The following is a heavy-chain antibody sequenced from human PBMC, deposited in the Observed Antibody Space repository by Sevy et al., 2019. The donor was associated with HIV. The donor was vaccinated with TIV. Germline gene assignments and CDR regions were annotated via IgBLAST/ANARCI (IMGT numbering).Heavy chain of an antibody. CDR3: ARGENWNYAEY. Sequence: GGSLRLSCAASGLTFNSYSINWVRQAPGKGLEWVSYISGLSNYIYYADSLKGRFTISRDNAKDSVYLQMNSLRVEDTAVYYCARGENWNYAEYWGQGILVTVSS. CDR1: GLTFNSYS. D-gene: IGHD1-7*01. J-gene: IGHJ4*02. V-gene: IGHV3-21*01. CDR2: ISGLSNYI.